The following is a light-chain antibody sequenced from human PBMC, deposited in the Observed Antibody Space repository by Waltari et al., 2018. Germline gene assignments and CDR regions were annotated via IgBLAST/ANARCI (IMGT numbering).Light chain of an antibody. Sequence: ETVMTQSPATLSVSPGERATITCRASQSVSSNLAWYQQKPGQAPRLLIYGASTRATGIPARFSGSGSGTEFTLTISSLQSEDFAVYYCQQYNNWPPMYTFGQGTKLEI. V-gene: IGKV3-15*01. J-gene: IGKJ2*01. CDR1: QSVSSN. CDR3: QQYNNWPPMYT. CDR2: GAS.